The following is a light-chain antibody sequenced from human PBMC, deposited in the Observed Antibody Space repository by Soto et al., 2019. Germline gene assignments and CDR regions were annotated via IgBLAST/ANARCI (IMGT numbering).Light chain of an antibody. CDR1: QSIKNY. J-gene: IGKJ1*01. V-gene: IGKV1-39*01. CDR3: QQSYIAPWT. CDR2: AAS. Sequence: DIPVTQSPSSLSASVGDRVTITCRASQSIKNYLNWYQQKPGKAPKVLIYAASSLQGGVPSRFSGSGSGTDFTLTISSLQPEDGASYYCQQSYIAPWTFGQGTKVEIK.